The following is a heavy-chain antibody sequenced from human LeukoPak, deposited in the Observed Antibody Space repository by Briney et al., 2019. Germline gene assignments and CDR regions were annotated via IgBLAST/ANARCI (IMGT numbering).Heavy chain of an antibody. J-gene: IGHJ4*02. CDR2: INPNSGGT. Sequence: ASVKVSCKASGYTFTGYYIHWLRQAPGQGLEWMEWINPNSGGTHYAQKFQGRVTMTSDTSISTAYMELSRLRSDDTAVYSCARDSCGGDCYFDYWGQGTLVTVSS. V-gene: IGHV1-2*02. CDR3: ARDSCGGDCYFDY. D-gene: IGHD2-21*02. CDR1: GYTFTGYY.